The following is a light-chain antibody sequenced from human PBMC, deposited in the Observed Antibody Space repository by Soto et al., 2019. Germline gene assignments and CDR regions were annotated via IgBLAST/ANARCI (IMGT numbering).Light chain of an antibody. Sequence: QSALTQPASVSGSPGQSITLSCTGTTSDVGGFDYVSWYQQHPGNVPKLVIFDVSNRPSGVSDRFSGSKSCNTASLTSSGLQAEDEAYYYGSSYATTGTQVFGTGTKLTVL. CDR2: DVS. J-gene: IGLJ1*01. CDR1: TSDVGGFDY. V-gene: IGLV2-14*03. CDR3: SSYATTGTQV.